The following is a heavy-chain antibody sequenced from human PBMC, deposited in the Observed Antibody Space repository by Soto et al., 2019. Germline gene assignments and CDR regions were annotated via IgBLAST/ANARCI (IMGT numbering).Heavy chain of an antibody. CDR3: ARATPAGSADF. D-gene: IGHD2-2*01. V-gene: IGHV4-31*03. CDR2: ISYSGSS. J-gene: IGHJ4*02. Sequence: QVQLQESGPGLVKPSQTLSLTCTVSGGSHIRDGYYWSWIRQHPGKGLEWSAYISYSGSSYSNPSLRSRVTISADTSKHQFSLRLTSVTAADTAVYFCARATPAGSADFWGQGTLVTVSS. CDR1: GGSHIRDGYY.